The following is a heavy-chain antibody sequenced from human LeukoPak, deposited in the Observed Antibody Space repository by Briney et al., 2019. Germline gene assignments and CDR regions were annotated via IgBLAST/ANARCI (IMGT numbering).Heavy chain of an antibody. Sequence: PSETLSLTCSFSIVSIKNYYWNWIRQSPGKGLQWIGYIYYTGSTDYNFSLKSRVTISLDTSENQFSLKLSSVTAADTAVYYCASEESSIAARIASFDIWGQGTMVTVSS. CDR2: IYYTGST. J-gene: IGHJ3*02. CDR3: ASEESSIAARIASFDI. V-gene: IGHV4-59*08. CDR1: IVSIKNYY. D-gene: IGHD6-6*01.